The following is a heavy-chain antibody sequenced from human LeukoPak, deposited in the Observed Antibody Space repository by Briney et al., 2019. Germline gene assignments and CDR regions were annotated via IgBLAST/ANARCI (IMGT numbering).Heavy chain of an antibody. J-gene: IGHJ6*03. CDR2: IYYSGST. CDR3: ARRPYYYYMDV. CDR1: GGSISSYY. Sequence: SETLSLTCTVSGGSISSYYWSWIRQPPGKGLEWFGYIYYSGSTDYNSSLKSRVTISVDTSKNQFSLKLSSVTAADTAVYYCARRPYYYYMDVCGKGTTVTISS. V-gene: IGHV4-59*12.